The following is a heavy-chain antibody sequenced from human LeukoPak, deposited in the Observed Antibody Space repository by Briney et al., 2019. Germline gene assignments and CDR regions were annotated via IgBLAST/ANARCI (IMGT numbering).Heavy chain of an antibody. CDR3: ARLLDYDFWSGYVYYYGMDG. V-gene: IGHV1-8*01. CDR2: MNPNSGNT. J-gene: IGHJ6*02. CDR1: GYTFTSYD. D-gene: IGHD3-3*01. Sequence: GASVKVSCKASGYTFTSYDINWLRQATGQGLEWVGWMNPNSGNTGYAQKFQGRVTMTRNTSISTAYMELSSLRSEDTAVYYCARLLDYDFWSGYVYYYGMDGWGQGTTVTVSS.